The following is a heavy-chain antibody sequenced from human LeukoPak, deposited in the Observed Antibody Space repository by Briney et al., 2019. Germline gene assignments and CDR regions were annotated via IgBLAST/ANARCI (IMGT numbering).Heavy chain of an antibody. J-gene: IGHJ4*02. CDR2: IWYDGSNK. V-gene: IGHV3-33*01. CDR1: GFTFSSYG. Sequence: GRSLRLSCAASGFTFSSYGMHWVRQAPGKGLEWVAVIWYDGSNKYYAESVKGRFTISRDNSKNTLYLQMNSLRAEDPAVYYCAREEDLYYFDYWGQGTLVTVSS. CDR3: AREEDLYYFDY.